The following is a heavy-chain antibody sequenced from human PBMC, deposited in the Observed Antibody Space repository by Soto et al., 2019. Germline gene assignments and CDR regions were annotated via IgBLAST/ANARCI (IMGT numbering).Heavy chain of an antibody. Sequence: LSLTCTVSGGSVSNFYWNWIRQSAGKGLEWIGRIYSSGSTNYNPSLRSRVTMSVDTSKNQFSLKLNSVTAADTAVYYCARSSHKESWFDPWGQGTLVTVSS. J-gene: IGHJ5*02. V-gene: IGHV4-4*07. CDR2: IYSSGST. CDR3: ARSSHKESWFDP. D-gene: IGHD6-13*01. CDR1: GGSVSNFY.